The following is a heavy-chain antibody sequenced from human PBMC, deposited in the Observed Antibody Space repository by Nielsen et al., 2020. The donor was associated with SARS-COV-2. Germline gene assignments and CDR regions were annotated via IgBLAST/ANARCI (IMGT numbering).Heavy chain of an antibody. CDR3: AGGADFWSGTQKYYMDV. CDR1: GFTFSSTW. Sequence: GESLKISCSASGFTFSSTWMDWVRQAPGQGLVWVSRINPSGSGTAYADSVKGRFAVSRDNAVNTVVLQIHSLRVEDTAVYYCAGGADFWSGTQKYYMDVWGKGTTVIVSS. D-gene: IGHD3-3*01. J-gene: IGHJ6*03. CDR2: INPSGSGT. V-gene: IGHV3-74*01.